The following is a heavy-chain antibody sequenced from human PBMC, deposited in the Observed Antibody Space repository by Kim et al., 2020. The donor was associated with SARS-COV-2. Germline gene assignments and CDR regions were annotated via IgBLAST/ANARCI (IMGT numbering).Heavy chain of an antibody. CDR3: SGLEGRIVTPLDF. Sequence: GESLKISCEASGYRFTDKWLGWVRQRPGKGLELVGAIYPGDSDDYYGPTFQGHVTISVDRSISKAYLQWSSLKASDSAMYYCSGLEGRIVTPLDFWGQGT. D-gene: IGHD2-21*01. CDR2: IYPGDSDD. V-gene: IGHV5-51*01. CDR1: GYRFTDKW. J-gene: IGHJ4*02.